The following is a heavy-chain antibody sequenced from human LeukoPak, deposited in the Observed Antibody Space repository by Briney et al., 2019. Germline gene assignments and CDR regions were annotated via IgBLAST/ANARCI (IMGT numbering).Heavy chain of an antibody. CDR2: ISGSGRST. Sequence: PGGSLRLSCAASGITFSSYAMSWVRQAPGKGLEWVSGISGSGRSTFYADSVKGRFTISRDNAKNSLYLQMNSLRAEDTAVYYCAKIGGVVPATPHAGYWGQGTLVTVSS. V-gene: IGHV3-23*01. D-gene: IGHD2-2*01. CDR1: GITFSSYA. J-gene: IGHJ4*02. CDR3: AKIGGVVPATPHAGY.